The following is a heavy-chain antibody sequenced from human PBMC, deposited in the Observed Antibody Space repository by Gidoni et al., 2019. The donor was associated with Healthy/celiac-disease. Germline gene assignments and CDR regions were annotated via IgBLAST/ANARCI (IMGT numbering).Heavy chain of an antibody. Sequence: QVQLQESGPGLVKPSQTLSLTCAVSGGSISSGGYSWSWIRQPPGKGLEWIGYIYYSGSTYYNPSLKSRVTISVDTSKNQFSLKLSSVTAADTAVYYCARENSAAGTFDYWGQGTLVTVSS. V-gene: IGHV4-30-4*07. CDR2: IYYSGST. CDR1: GGSISSGGYS. J-gene: IGHJ4*02. CDR3: ARENSAAGTFDY. D-gene: IGHD1-1*01.